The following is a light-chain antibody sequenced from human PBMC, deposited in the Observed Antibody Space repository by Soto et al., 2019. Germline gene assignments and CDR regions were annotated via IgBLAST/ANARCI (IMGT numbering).Light chain of an antibody. J-gene: IGKJ4*01. CDR3: QQINTFPRT. CDR1: QNLTKW. Sequence: DIQLSQSPSSVSAFVGDSVSITCRASQNLTKWLAWYQQKPWEAPNLLIYSASILQIGVPSRFSGSESGTYCPLTISGRQPEDVGTYFCQQINTFPRTFGGGTKVDLK. V-gene: IGKV1-12*01. CDR2: SAS.